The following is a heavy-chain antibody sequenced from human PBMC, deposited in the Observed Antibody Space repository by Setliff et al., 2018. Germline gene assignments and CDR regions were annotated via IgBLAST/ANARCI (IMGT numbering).Heavy chain of an antibody. V-gene: IGHV5-51*01. J-gene: IGHJ3*02. CDR3: ARLGAPASHDAFDI. Sequence: GESLKISCKASGYRFTSYWIGWVRQMPGKSLEWMGIIYPGDSDTTYSPSFRGQVTISVDKSISTVYLQWSSLKASDTAMYYCARLGAPASHDAFDIWGQGTVVTVSS. CDR1: GYRFTSYW. D-gene: IGHD6-25*01. CDR2: IYPGDSDT.